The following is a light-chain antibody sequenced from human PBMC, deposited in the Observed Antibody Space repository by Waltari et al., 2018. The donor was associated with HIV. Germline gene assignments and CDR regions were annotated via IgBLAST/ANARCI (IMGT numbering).Light chain of an antibody. CDR3: QQYYSLPIT. J-gene: IGKJ5*01. Sequence: EIVVTQSPATLSVSPGESATLSCRASESVGSNLAWYQQKPAQAPRLLIYGASTRANGIPARFSGSRSGTEFALTISSLQSEDSAVYYCQQYYSLPITFGQGTRLEIK. CDR2: GAS. CDR1: ESVGSN. V-gene: IGKV3-15*01.